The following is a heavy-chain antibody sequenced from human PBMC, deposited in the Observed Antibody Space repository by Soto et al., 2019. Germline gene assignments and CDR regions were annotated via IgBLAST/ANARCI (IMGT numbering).Heavy chain of an antibody. D-gene: IGHD3-9*01. CDR1: GFIFDNSG. CDR2: ISWNSGNI. J-gene: IGHJ1*01. Sequence: GGSLRLSCAASGFIFDNSGMHWVRQAPGKGLEWVSGISWNSGNIGYADSVKGRFSISRDNAKKSLYLQMNSLRPDDTAFYFCVKAGVRDLIVAATVYFDIWGLGALLTVSS. CDR3: VKAGVRDLIVAATVYFDI. V-gene: IGHV3-9*01.